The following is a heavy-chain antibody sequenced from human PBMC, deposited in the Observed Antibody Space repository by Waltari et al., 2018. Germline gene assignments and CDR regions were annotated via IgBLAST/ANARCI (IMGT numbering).Heavy chain of an antibody. CDR3: ARKSITIFGVVIRRAPYYFDY. Sequence: QVQLQQWGAGLLKPSETLSLTCAVYGGSFSGYYWSWIRQPPGTGLEWIGEINHSGSTNYNPSLKSRVTISVDTSKNQFSLKLSSVTAADTAVYYCARKSITIFGVVIRRAPYYFDYWGQGTLVTVSS. D-gene: IGHD3-3*01. CDR1: GGSFSGYY. J-gene: IGHJ4*02. CDR2: INHSGST. V-gene: IGHV4-34*01.